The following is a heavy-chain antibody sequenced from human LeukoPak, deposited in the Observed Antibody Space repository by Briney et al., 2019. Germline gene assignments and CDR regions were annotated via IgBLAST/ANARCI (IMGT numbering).Heavy chain of an antibody. CDR3: ARPPYSLYSSAQYFQH. Sequence: NPSETLSLTCTVSGYSISSGYYWGWIRQPPGKVLEWIGSIYHSGSTYYNPSLKSRVTISVDTSKNQFSLKLSSVTAADTAVYYCARPPYSLYSSAQYFQHWGQGTLVTVSS. V-gene: IGHV4-38-2*02. CDR2: IYHSGST. J-gene: IGHJ1*01. CDR1: GYSISSGYY. D-gene: IGHD6-13*01.